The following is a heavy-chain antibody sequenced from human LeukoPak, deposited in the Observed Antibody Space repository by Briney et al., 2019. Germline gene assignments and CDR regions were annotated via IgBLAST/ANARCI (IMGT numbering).Heavy chain of an antibody. D-gene: IGHD2-15*01. V-gene: IGHV4-34*01. Sequence: PSETLSLTCAVYGGSFSGYYWSWIRQPPGKGLEWIGEINHSGSTNYNPSLKSRVTISVDTSKNQFSLKLSSVTAADTAVHYCARGGYCSGGSCYSDAFDIWGQGTMVTVSS. CDR2: INHSGST. CDR3: ARGGYCSGGSCYSDAFDI. J-gene: IGHJ3*02. CDR1: GGSFSGYY.